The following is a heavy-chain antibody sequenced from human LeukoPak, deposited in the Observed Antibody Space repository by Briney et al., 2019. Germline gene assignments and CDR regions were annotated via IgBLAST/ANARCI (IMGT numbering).Heavy chain of an antibody. J-gene: IGHJ6*03. CDR2: IYTSGST. V-gene: IGHV4-4*07. D-gene: IGHD6-13*01. CDR3: ARDISSSSSNYYYYYMDV. Sequence: SETLSLTCTVSGGSISSYYWSWIRQPAGKGLEWIGRIYTSGSTNYNPSLKSRVTMSVDTSKNQFSPKLSSVTAADTAVYYCARDISSSSSNYYYYYMDVWGKGTTVTISS. CDR1: GGSISSYY.